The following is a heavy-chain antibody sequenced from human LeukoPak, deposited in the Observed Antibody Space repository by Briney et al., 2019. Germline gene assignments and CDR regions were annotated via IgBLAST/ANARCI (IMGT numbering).Heavy chain of an antibody. J-gene: IGHJ4*02. CDR3: ARGADPAYCGGDCSTTEAYFDY. Sequence: GGSLRLSCAASGFTFSSYGMSWVRQAPGKGLEWVSAISGSGGSTYYADSVQGRFTISRDNAKNSLYLQMNSLRAEDTAVYYCARGADPAYCGGDCSTTEAYFDYWGQGTLVTVSS. CDR2: ISGSGGST. D-gene: IGHD2-21*02. V-gene: IGHV3-23*01. CDR1: GFTFSSYG.